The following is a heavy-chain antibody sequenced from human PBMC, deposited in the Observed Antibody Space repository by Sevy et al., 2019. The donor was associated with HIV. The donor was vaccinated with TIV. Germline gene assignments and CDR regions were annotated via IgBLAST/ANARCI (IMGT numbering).Heavy chain of an antibody. CDR3: AREGGYYDSSGYYYVSSNFDY. D-gene: IGHD3-22*01. Sequence: SVKVSCKASGGTFSSYAISWVRQAPGQGLEWMGGIIPIFGTANYAQKFQGRVTITADESTSTAYMELSSLRSEDTAVYYCAREGGYYDSSGYYYVSSNFDYWCQGTLVTVSS. CDR1: GGTFSSYA. CDR2: IIPIFGTA. J-gene: IGHJ4*02. V-gene: IGHV1-69*13.